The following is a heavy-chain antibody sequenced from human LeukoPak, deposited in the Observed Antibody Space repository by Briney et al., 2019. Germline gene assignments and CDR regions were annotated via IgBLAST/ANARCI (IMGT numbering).Heavy chain of an antibody. J-gene: IGHJ4*02. D-gene: IGHD3-3*01. CDR1: GFTSSSYA. V-gene: IGHV3-23*01. CDR3: AKVYYDFWSGYYAPFDY. CDR2: ISGSGGST. Sequence: GGSLRLSCAASGFTSSSYAMSWVRQAPGKGLEWVSAISGSGGSTYYADSVKGRSTISRDNSKNTLYLQMNSLRAEDTAVYYCAKVYYDFWSGYYAPFDYWGQGTLVTVSS.